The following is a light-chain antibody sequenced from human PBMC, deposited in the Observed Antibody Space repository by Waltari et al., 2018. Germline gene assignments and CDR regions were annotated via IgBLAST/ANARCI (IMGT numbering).Light chain of an antibody. J-gene: IGKJ5*01. V-gene: IGKV1-33*01. CDR3: QQYDNLPRGIT. CDR2: DAS. CDR1: QDISNY. Sequence: DIQMTQSPSSLSASVGDRVTITCQASQDISNYLNWYQQKPGKAPKLLIYDASNLETGVPSRFSGSGSGTEFTFTISSLQPEDIATYYCQQYDNLPRGITFGQGTRLEIK.